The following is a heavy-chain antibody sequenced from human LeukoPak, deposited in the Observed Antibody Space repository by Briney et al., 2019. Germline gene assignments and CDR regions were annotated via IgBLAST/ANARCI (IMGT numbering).Heavy chain of an antibody. J-gene: IGHJ3*02. D-gene: IGHD5-18*01. CDR2: ISSSSNYI. V-gene: IGHV3-21*01. Sequence: GGSLRLSCAASGFTFSSYSMNWVRQAPGKGLEWVSSISSSSNYIYYADSVKGRFTISRDNSKNTLYLQMNNLRAEDTAVYYCATGRIQLSALDIWGQGTMVAVSS. CDR3: ATGRIQLSALDI. CDR1: GFTFSSYS.